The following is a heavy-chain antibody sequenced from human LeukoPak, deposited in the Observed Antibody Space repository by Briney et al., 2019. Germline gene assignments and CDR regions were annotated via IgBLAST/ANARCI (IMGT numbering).Heavy chain of an antibody. J-gene: IGHJ4*02. V-gene: IGHV4-59*08. CDR2: IYYSGSS. Sequence: SETLSLTCAVYGGSFSGYYWSWIRQPPGKGLEWIGYIYYSGSSNYNPSLKSRVIISVDTSKNHFSLNLSSVTAADTAVYYCARHRVSGSSYSALEYWGQGTLVTVSS. CDR1: GGSFSGYY. D-gene: IGHD1-26*01. CDR3: ARHRVSGSSYSALEY.